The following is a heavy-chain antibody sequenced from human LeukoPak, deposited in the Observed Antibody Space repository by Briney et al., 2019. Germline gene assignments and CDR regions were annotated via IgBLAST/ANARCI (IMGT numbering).Heavy chain of an antibody. CDR1: GYTFTNNW. J-gene: IGHJ4*02. D-gene: IGHD6-25*01. Sequence: GESLKISCKGSGYTFTNNWIGWVRQMPGKGLEWMGIINPADSDSRYSPSFQGRVTISADKSITTAYLQWTSLKASDTAIYYCAKTLAARYYFDSWGQGTLVTVSS. CDR2: INPADSDS. V-gene: IGHV5-51*01. CDR3: AKTLAARYYFDS.